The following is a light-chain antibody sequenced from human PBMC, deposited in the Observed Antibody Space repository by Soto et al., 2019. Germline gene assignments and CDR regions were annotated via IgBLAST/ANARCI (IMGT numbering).Light chain of an antibody. V-gene: IGKV3-15*01. CDR2: GAS. CDR1: QSVSSN. J-gene: IGKJ1*01. CDR3: QQYNNWPRT. Sequence: EIVMTQSPATLSVSPGERATLSCRASQSVSSNLAWYQQKPGQAPRLLIYGASTRATGIPARFSGSGSGTDFTLTISSLQSEYFAVYYCQQYNNWPRTFGQGTKVDI.